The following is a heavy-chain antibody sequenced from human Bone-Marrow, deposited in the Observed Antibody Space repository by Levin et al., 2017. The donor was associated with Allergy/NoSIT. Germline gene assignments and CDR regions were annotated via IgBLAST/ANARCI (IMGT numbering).Heavy chain of an antibody. V-gene: IGHV3-48*01. CDR3: ARDRNIRFLEWLFPPRRYFDY. CDR2: ISSSSSTI. J-gene: IGHJ4*02. D-gene: IGHD3-3*01. CDR1: GFTFSSYS. Sequence: GGSLRLSCAASGFTFSSYSMNWVRQAPGKGLEWVSYISSSSSTIYYADSVKGRFTISRDNAKNSLYLQMNSLRAEDTAVYYCARDRNIRFLEWLFPPRRYFDYWGQGTLVTVSS.